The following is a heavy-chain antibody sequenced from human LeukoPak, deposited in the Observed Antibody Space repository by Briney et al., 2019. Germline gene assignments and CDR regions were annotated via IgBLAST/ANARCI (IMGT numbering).Heavy chain of an antibody. V-gene: IGHV4-34*01. CDR1: GGSFSGYY. CDR3: ARGYCSSTICYFGYYYYGMDV. CDR2: INHSGTT. Sequence: SETLSLTCAVYGGSFSGYYWSWIRQPPRKGLEWIGEINHSGTTNYNPSLKSRVTISVDTPKNPFSLMLSSVTAADTAVYYCARGYCSSTICYFGYYYYGMDVWGQGTTVTVSS. D-gene: IGHD2-2*01. J-gene: IGHJ6*02.